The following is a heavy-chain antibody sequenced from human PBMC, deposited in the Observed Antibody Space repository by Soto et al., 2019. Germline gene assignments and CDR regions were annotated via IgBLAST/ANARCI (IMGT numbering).Heavy chain of an antibody. V-gene: IGHV3-64*01. CDR1: GFTFSSYA. J-gene: IGHJ5*02. CDR3: ARESCSGGNCYSGWFDP. CDR2: ISSNGGST. Sequence: PGGSLRLSCAASGFTFSSYAMHWVRQAPGKGLEYVSAISSNGGSTYYANSVKGRFTISRDNSKNTLYLQMSSLRAEDMAVYYCARESCSGGNCYSGWFDPWGQGT. D-gene: IGHD2-15*01.